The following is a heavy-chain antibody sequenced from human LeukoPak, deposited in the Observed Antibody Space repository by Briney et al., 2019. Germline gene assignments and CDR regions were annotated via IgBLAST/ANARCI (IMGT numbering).Heavy chain of an antibody. CDR3: AKQSDIVPQHSYGHFDY. CDR1: GFTFSSYV. J-gene: IGHJ4*02. D-gene: IGHD5-18*01. V-gene: IGHV3-23*01. Sequence: PGGSLRLSCAASGFTFSSYVMSWVRQAPGKGLEWVSGISGSGDSTYYADSVKGRFTISRDNSKNRLYLQMNSLRAEDTAVYYCAKQSDIVPQHSYGHFDYWGQGTLVTVSS. CDR2: ISGSGDST.